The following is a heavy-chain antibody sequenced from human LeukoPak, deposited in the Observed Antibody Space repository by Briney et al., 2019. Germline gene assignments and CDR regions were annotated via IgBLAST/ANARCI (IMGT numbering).Heavy chain of an antibody. Sequence: SETLSLTCTVSGGSISSYYWSWIRQPPGKGLEWIGYIYYSGSTNYNPSLRSRLTISVDTSKNQFSLKLSSVTAADTAVYYCATHGPRYSYGYLGYWGQGTLVTVSS. J-gene: IGHJ4*02. CDR1: GGSISSYY. V-gene: IGHV4-59*12. D-gene: IGHD5-18*01. CDR3: ATHGPRYSYGYLGY. CDR2: IYYSGST.